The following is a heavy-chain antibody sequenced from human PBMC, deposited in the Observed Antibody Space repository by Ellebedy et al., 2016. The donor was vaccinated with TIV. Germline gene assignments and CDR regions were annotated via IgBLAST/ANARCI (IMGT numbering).Heavy chain of an antibody. Sequence: MPSETLSLTCAVYGGSFSGYYWSWIRQLPGKGLEWIGDINHSGSTNYNPSLKSRVTISVDTSKNQFSLKLSSVTAADTAVYYCARSSMIVVVPFDYWGQGTLVTVSS. J-gene: IGHJ4*02. CDR3: ARSSMIVVVPFDY. V-gene: IGHV4-34*01. D-gene: IGHD3-22*01. CDR1: GGSFSGYY. CDR2: INHSGST.